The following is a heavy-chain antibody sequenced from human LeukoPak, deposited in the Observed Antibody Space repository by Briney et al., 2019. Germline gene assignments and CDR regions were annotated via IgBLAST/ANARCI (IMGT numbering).Heavy chain of an antibody. CDR2: INHSGST. D-gene: IGHD3-22*01. J-gene: IGHJ4*02. CDR1: GGSFSGYY. V-gene: IGHV4-34*01. CDR3: ARGQVVTENPEAYYYDY. Sequence: SETLSLTCAVYGGSFSGYYWSWIRQPPGKGLEWIGEINHSGSTNYNPSLKSRVTISVDTSKNQFSLKLSSVTAADTAVYYCARGQVVTENPEAYYYDYWGQGTLVTVSS.